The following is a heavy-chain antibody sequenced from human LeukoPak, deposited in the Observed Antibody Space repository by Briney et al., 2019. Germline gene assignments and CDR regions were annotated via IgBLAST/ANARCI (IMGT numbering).Heavy chain of an antibody. CDR1: GFTFSSYG. CDR2: IWYDGSSK. D-gene: IGHD3-10*01. CDR3: ARDSLPLVRGVINFDY. J-gene: IGHJ4*02. V-gene: IGHV3-33*01. Sequence: PGRSLRLSCAASGFTFSSYGMHWVRQAPGKGLEWVALIWYDGSSKYYADSVKGRFTSSRDSSNNTLYLQMNSLRAEDTAVYYCARDSLPLVRGVINFDYWGQGTLVTVSS.